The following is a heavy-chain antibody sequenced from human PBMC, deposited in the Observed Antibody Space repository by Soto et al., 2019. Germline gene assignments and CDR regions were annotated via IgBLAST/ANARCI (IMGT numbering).Heavy chain of an antibody. D-gene: IGHD3-16*01. CDR1: GVSISSGVYY. Sequence: SETLSLTCTVSGVSISSGVYYWSWIRQHPGKGLEWIGYIYYSGSTYYNPSLKSRVTISVDTSKNQFSLKLSSVTAADTAVYYCAVQYIAQGGNWFDPWGQGTLVTVSS. CDR2: IYYSGST. J-gene: IGHJ5*02. CDR3: AVQYIAQGGNWFDP. V-gene: IGHV4-31*03.